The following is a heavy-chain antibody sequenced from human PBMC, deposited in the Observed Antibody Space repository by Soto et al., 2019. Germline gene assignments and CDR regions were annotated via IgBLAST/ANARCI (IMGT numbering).Heavy chain of an antibody. CDR1: GASINTRTYF. CDR2: VYNSGTT. CDR3: ARFSGAGFEY. D-gene: IGHD1-26*01. Sequence: SETLSLTCTVSGASINTRTYFWGWIRQAPGRGLDWIGNVYNSGTTHYNPSLRSRVSISIDTSENQFSLQLSSVTAADTAVYFCARFSGAGFEYWGQGTLVTVSS. V-gene: IGHV4-39*01. J-gene: IGHJ4*02.